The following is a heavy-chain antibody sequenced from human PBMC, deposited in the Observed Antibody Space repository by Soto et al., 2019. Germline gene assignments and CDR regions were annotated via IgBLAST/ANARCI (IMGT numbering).Heavy chain of an antibody. CDR2: IYYSGST. Sequence: KPXETLSLTCTVSGCSISSGGYYWNWIRQLPGKGLEWIGYIYYSGSTYYNPSLKSRITISVDTSKNQFSLEVTSVTAADTAVYYCATFDRWEVPFESWGQGTQVTVSS. D-gene: IGHD1-26*01. V-gene: IGHV4-31*03. J-gene: IGHJ4*02. CDR1: GCSISSGGYY. CDR3: ATFDRWEVPFES.